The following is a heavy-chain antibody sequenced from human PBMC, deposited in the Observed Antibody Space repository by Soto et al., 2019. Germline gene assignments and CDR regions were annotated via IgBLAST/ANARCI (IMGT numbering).Heavy chain of an antibody. Sequence: QVQLVQSGPELRELGPSGKASCKAPGGTFSSSAINWLRQAPGQGPEWRGGIIPTFGTANSIEKFRGRVTITAETSTSTAYMEVSSLTSEDTAMYFCARSETAGHRGFDIWGQGTMVTVSS. D-gene: IGHD6-19*01. CDR3: ARSETAGHRGFDI. CDR2: IIPTFGTA. V-gene: IGHV1-69*06. CDR1: GGTFSSSA. J-gene: IGHJ3*02.